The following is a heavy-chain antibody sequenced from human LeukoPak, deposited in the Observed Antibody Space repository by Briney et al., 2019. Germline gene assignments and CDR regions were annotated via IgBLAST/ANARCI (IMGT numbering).Heavy chain of an antibody. V-gene: IGHV1-2*02. CDR1: GYTFTGYY. CDR2: INPNSGGT. CDR3: VREFRSGSYYEP. J-gene: IGHJ5*02. Sequence: ASVKVSCKASGYTFTGYYMHWVRQAPGQGLEWMGWINPNSGGTNYAQKFQGRVTMTRDTSISTAYMELSRLRSDDTAVYYCVREFRSGSYYEPWGQGTLVTVSS. D-gene: IGHD1-26*01.